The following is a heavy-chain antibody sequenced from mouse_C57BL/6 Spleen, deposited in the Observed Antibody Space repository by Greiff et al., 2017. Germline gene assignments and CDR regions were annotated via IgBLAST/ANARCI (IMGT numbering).Heavy chain of an antibody. CDR3: ARGGGIYAMDY. V-gene: IGHV1-42*01. J-gene: IGHJ4*01. Sequence: VQLQQSGPELVKPGASVKISCKASGYSFTGYYMNWVKQSPEKSLEWIGEINPSTGGTTYNQKFKAKATLTVDKSSSTAYMQLKSLTSEDSAVYYCARGGGIYAMDYWGQGTSVTVSS. CDR1: GYSFTGYY. D-gene: IGHD1-1*02. CDR2: INPSTGGT.